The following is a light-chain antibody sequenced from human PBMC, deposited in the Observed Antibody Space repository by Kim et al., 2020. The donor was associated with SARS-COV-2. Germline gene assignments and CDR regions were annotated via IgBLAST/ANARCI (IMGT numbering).Light chain of an antibody. CDR3: QQYNSWPLT. J-gene: IGKJ4*01. CDR2: GAS. CDR1: QSVKNN. V-gene: IGKV3-15*01. Sequence: VSPGERATLSCRASQSVKNNLAWYQQKPGQAPRLLIYGASTRATGIPARFSGSGSGTELTLTISSLQSEDSAVYYCQQYNSWPLTFGGGTKVDIK.